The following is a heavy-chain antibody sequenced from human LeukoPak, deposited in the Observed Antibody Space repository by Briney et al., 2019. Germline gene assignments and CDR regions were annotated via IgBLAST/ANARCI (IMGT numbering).Heavy chain of an antibody. CDR1: GGSISSGGYS. J-gene: IGHJ3*02. D-gene: IGHD3-10*01. CDR3: ASPPPLWLGERAHLFVI. Sequence: SETLSLTCAVSGGSISSGGYSWSWIRQPPGKGLEWIGYIYHSGSTYYNPSLKSRVTISVDRSKNQFSLKLSSVTAADTAVYSWASPPPLWLGERAHLFVIGGKGKMVTV. V-gene: IGHV4-30-2*01. CDR2: IYHSGST.